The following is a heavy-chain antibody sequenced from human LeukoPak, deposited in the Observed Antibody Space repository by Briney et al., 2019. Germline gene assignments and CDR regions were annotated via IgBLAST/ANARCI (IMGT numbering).Heavy chain of an antibody. Sequence: PGGSLRLSCAASGFTFESYTIHWVRQAPGKGLEWVSSISSSSSYIYYADSVKGRFTISRDNAKNSLYLQVNSLRAEDTAVYYCAREIALAGLNDYWGQGTLVTVSS. CDR1: GFTFESYT. CDR3: AREIALAGLNDY. D-gene: IGHD6-19*01. J-gene: IGHJ4*02. CDR2: ISSSSSYI. V-gene: IGHV3-21*01.